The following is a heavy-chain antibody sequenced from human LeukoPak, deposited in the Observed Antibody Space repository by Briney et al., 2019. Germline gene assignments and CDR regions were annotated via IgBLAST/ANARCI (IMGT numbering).Heavy chain of an antibody. V-gene: IGHV3-21*04. J-gene: IGHJ4*02. D-gene: IGHD1-26*01. CDR1: GFTFSSYA. CDR2: ISSSSTYI. CDR3: ARGAVGAYFDY. Sequence: PGGSLRLSCAASGFTFSSYAMEWVCQAPGKGLEWVSSISSSSTYIYYADSVKGRFTISRDNAKNSLYLQMNSLRAEDTAVYYCARGAVGAYFDYWGQGTLVTVSS.